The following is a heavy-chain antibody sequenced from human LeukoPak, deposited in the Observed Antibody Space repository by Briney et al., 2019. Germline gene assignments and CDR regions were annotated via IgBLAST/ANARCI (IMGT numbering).Heavy chain of an antibody. CDR1: GGSISSYY. D-gene: IGHD6-19*01. J-gene: IGHJ4*02. Sequence: SETLSLTCTVSGGSISSYYWSWIRQPPGKGLEWIGYIYYSGSTNYNPSLKSRVTISVDTSMNQFSLKLSSVTAADTAVYYCARGRLLYSSGWPFDYWGQGTLVTVSS. V-gene: IGHV4-59*01. CDR3: ARGRLLYSSGWPFDY. CDR2: IYYSGST.